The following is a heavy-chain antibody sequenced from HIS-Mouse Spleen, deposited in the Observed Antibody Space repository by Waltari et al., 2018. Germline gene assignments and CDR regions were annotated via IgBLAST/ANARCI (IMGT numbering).Heavy chain of an antibody. CDR3: ARDPGYSSSSNAFDI. D-gene: IGHD6-6*01. J-gene: IGHJ3*02. CDR1: GYSISSGYY. Sequence: QVQLQESGPGLVKPSETLSLTCTVSGYSISSGYYWGWIRRPPGKGLEWIGSIYHSGSTYYNPSLKSRVTISVDKSKNQFSLKLSSVTAADTAVYYCARDPGYSSSSNAFDIWGQGTMVTVSS. CDR2: IYHSGST. V-gene: IGHV4-38-2*02.